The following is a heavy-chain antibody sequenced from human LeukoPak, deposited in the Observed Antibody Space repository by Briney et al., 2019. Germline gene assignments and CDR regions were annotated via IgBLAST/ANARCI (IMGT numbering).Heavy chain of an antibody. Sequence: GGSLRLSCAASGFTFSSYGMHRVRQAPGKGLEWVAVISYDGSNKYYADSVKGRFTISRDNSKNTLYLQMNSLRAEDTAVYYCAKVVVPAAINNWFDPWGQGTLVTVSS. CDR1: GFTFSSYG. V-gene: IGHV3-30*18. D-gene: IGHD2-2*02. J-gene: IGHJ5*02. CDR3: AKVVVPAAINNWFDP. CDR2: ISYDGSNK.